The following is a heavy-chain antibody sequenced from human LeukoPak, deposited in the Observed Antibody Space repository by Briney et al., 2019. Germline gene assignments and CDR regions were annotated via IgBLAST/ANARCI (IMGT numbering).Heavy chain of an antibody. CDR3: ARHGPGYSYGYAVDY. Sequence: KPSETLSLACTVSGGSISSYYWSWIRQPPGKGLEWIGYIYYSGSTNYNPSLKSRVTISVDTSKNQFSLKLSSVTAADTAVYYCARHGPGYSYGYAVDYWGQGTLVTVSS. CDR2: IYYSGST. J-gene: IGHJ4*02. D-gene: IGHD5-18*01. V-gene: IGHV4-59*08. CDR1: GGSISSYY.